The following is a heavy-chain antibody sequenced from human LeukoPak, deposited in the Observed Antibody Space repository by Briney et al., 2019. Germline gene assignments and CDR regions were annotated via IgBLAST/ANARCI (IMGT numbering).Heavy chain of an antibody. CDR1: GYSFTSYW. CDR2: IYPGDSDT. Sequence: GESLKISCKGSGYSFTSYWIGWVRQMPGKGLEWMGIIYPGDSDTRYSPSFQGQVTISADKSISTAYLQWSSLKASDTAMYCCARRPPTYSSSWYFDYWGQGTLVTVSS. J-gene: IGHJ4*02. V-gene: IGHV5-51*01. CDR3: ARRPPTYSSSWYFDY. D-gene: IGHD6-13*01.